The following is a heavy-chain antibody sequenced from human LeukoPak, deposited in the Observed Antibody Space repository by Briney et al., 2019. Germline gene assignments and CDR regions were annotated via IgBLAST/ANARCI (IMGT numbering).Heavy chain of an antibody. J-gene: IGHJ3*02. Sequence: GGSLKISCKGSGYSFSNYWIGWVRQMPGKGLEWMGIIYPGDSDTRYSSSFQGQVTISADKSFSTAFLQWSSLKASDTAMYYCARRSDDAFDIWGQGTMVTVSS. CDR1: GYSFSNYW. V-gene: IGHV5-51*01. CDR2: IYPGDSDT. CDR3: ARRSDDAFDI.